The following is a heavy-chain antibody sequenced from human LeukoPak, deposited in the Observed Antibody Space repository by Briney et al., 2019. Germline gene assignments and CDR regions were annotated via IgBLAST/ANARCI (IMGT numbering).Heavy chain of an antibody. CDR3: AKARSQRSYYFDY. CDR2: INSDGSST. Sequence: PGGSLRLSCAASGFTFSSYWMHWVRQAPGKGLVWVSRINSDGSSTSYADSVKGRFTISRDNAKNTLYLQMNSLRAEDTAVYYCAKARSQRSYYFDYWGPGTLVTVSS. D-gene: IGHD6-13*01. CDR1: GFTFSSYW. V-gene: IGHV3-74*01. J-gene: IGHJ4*02.